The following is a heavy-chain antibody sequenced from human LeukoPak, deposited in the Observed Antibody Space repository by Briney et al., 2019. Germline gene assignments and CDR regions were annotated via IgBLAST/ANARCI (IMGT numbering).Heavy chain of an antibody. J-gene: IGHJ6*03. CDR1: GFTVSSNY. D-gene: IGHD3-10*01. V-gene: IGHV3-53*01. CDR2: IYSGGST. CDR3: ARGSLWFGESPGNYYYMDV. Sequence: GGSLRLSCAASGFTVSSNYISWVRQAPGKGLEWVSLIYSGGSTYYADSVKGRFTISRDNSKNTLYLQMNSLRAEDTAVYYCARGSLWFGESPGNYYYMDVWGKGTTVTVSS.